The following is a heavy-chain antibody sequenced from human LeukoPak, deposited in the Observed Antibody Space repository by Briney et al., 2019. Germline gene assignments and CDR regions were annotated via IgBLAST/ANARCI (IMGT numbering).Heavy chain of an antibody. CDR2: INADNGNT. D-gene: IGHD1-1*01. Sequence: ASVKVSCKASGYTFNSHPMHWVRQAPRQRLEWMGWINADNGNTRYSQKLQGRVTITRDTSANTAYMELSGLGSDDTAVYYCAREAGTNWIFGEYFPFWGQGTLVTVSA. CDR3: AREAGTNWIFGEYFPF. V-gene: IGHV1-3*01. J-gene: IGHJ1*01. CDR1: GYTFNSHP.